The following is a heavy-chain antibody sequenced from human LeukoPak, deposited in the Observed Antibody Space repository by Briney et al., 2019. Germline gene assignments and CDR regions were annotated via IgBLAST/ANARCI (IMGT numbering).Heavy chain of an antibody. V-gene: IGHV3-23*01. CDR1: GFTFSNYA. Sequence: GGSLRLSCVASGFTFSNYAMSWVRQAPGKGLEWVSGIVNSGGSTYYADSVKGRLTISRDNSKKTVYLQMSSLRGDDTAVYYCAKDRAGYSYGMFDSWGQETLVTVSS. J-gene: IGHJ4*02. D-gene: IGHD5-18*01. CDR2: IVNSGGST. CDR3: AKDRAGYSYGMFDS.